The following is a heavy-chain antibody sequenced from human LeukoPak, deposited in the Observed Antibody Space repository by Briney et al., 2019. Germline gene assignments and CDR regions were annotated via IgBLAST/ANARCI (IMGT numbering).Heavy chain of an antibody. J-gene: IGHJ5*02. CDR2: IIPILGTA. CDR3: ARVRFVVVVAAIRGWFDP. Sequence: SVKVSCKASGGTFSSYAISWVRQAPGQGLEWMGGIIPILGTANYAQKFQGRVTITADKSTSTAYMELSSLRSEDTAVYYCARVRFVVVVAAIRGWFDPWGQGTLVTVSS. D-gene: IGHD2-15*01. V-gene: IGHV1-69*10. CDR1: GGTFSSYA.